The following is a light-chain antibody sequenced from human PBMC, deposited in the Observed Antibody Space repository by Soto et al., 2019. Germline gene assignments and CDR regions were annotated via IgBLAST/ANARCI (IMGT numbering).Light chain of an antibody. CDR2: VAS. J-gene: IGKJ1*01. V-gene: IGKV3-20*01. CDR3: QQYSSLPRT. Sequence: EIVLTQSPATLSLSPGQRATLSCRASQSVKIFLVWYQHRPGQAPRVLIYVASSMATGIPDRFGGSGSGTDFTLTISRLEPDDFAVYYCQQYSSLPRTFGQGTKVDIK. CDR1: QSVKIF.